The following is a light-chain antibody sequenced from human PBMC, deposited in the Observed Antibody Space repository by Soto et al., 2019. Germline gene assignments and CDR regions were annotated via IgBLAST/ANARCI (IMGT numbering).Light chain of an antibody. Sequence: QSVLTQPASVSGSPGQSITISCTGTSSDVGGSAYVSWHQQFPGNVPRLLIYKVTNRPSGVSYRFSGSKSGNTASLTISGLQAEDEADYFCTSSTTGSLYVFGNGTKVTVL. J-gene: IGLJ1*01. CDR3: TSSTTGSLYV. CDR2: KVT. V-gene: IGLV2-14*01. CDR1: SSDVGGSAY.